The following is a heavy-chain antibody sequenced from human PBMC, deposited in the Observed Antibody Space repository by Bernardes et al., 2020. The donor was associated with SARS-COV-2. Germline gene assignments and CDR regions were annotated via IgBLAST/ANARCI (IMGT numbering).Heavy chain of an antibody. CDR2: IWYDGSNK. CDR1: GFTFSSYG. J-gene: IGHJ4*02. CDR3: AREDSTYYYDSSGYPLDY. V-gene: IGHV3-33*01. Sequence: SLRLSCAASGFTFSSYGMHWVRQAPGKGLEWVAVIWYDGSNKYYADSVKGRFTISRDNSKNTLYLQMNSLRAEDTAVYYCAREDSTYYYDSSGYPLDYWGQGTLVTVSS. D-gene: IGHD3-22*01.